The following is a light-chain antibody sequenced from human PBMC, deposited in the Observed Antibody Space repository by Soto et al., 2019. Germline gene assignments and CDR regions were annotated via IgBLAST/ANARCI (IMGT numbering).Light chain of an antibody. CDR2: GAS. V-gene: IGKV3-20*01. CDR1: QGLSSF. CDR3: QQYGSSPGT. J-gene: IGKJ5*01. Sequence: TQSPSSFSASTGDRVTITCRASQGLSSFLAWYQQKPGQAPRLLIYGASSRATGIPDRFSGSGSGTDFTLTISRLEPEDFAVYYCQQYGSSPGTFGQGTRLEIK.